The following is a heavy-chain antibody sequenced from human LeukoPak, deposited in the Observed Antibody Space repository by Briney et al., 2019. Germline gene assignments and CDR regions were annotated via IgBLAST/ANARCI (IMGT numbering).Heavy chain of an antibody. D-gene: IGHD1-1*01. CDR3: ARGTSGTTAYYYYMDV. J-gene: IGHJ6*03. CDR1: GFTFSSYG. CDR2: IRYDGSNK. Sequence: GGSLRLSCAASGFTFSSYGMHWVRQAPGKGLEWVAFIRYDGSNKYYADSVKGRFTISRDNAKNSLYLQMNSLRAEDTAVYYCARGTSGTTAYYYYMDVWGKGTTVTISS. V-gene: IGHV3-30*02.